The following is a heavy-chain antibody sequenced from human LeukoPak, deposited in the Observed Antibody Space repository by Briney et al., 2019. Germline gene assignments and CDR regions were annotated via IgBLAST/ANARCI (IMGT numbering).Heavy chain of an antibody. J-gene: IGHJ5*02. Sequence: GGSLRLSCAASGFTFSSYAMNWVRQAPGKGLEWVSAIYSGGSTYYADSVKGRFTISRDNSKNTLYLQMNTLRAEDTAVYYCAAGDMWFDPWDQGTLVTVSS. D-gene: IGHD3-10*01. CDR3: AAGDMWFDP. CDR2: IYSGGST. CDR1: GFTFSSYA. V-gene: IGHV3-66*01.